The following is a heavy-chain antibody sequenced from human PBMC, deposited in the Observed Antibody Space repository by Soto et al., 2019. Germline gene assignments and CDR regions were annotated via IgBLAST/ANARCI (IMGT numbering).Heavy chain of an antibody. CDR1: VIPVGSSA. V-gene: IGHV3-23*01. D-gene: IGHD3-10*01. CDR3: ARGSKDSYPGSRIFDF. J-gene: IGHJ4*02. CDR2: ITDTGGDA. Sequence: PGVSLRLSFLASVIPVGSSAMSWVRQAPGEGLEWVATITDTGGDAKYAYSVRGRFTISRDNSKKTLYLQMSSLRADDSAVYFCARGSKDSYPGSRIFDFWGRGTLVNVSS.